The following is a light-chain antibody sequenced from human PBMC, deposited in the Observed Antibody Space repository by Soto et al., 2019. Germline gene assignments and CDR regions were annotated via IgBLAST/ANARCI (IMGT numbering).Light chain of an antibody. CDR3: QQYNSYSWT. Sequence: DIQMTQSPSTLSASVGDRVTITCRASQSISSWLAWYQQKPGKAPKLLIYDASSLESGVPSRFSGNRSGTEFTLTISSLQPDDFATYYCQQYNSYSWTCGQGTKVEIK. CDR2: DAS. J-gene: IGKJ1*01. V-gene: IGKV1-5*01. CDR1: QSISSW.